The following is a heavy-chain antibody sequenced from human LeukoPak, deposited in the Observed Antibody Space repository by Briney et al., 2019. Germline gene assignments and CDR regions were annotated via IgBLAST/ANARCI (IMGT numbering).Heavy chain of an antibody. Sequence: GGSLRLSCAASGFTFNSYGMHWVRQAPDKGPEWVAVISYDEKNKYYADSVKGRFTISRDNSRNTLFLQMNSLRAEDTAVYFCAKNRVPTAITPDHWGQGTLVTVSS. CDR2: ISYDEKNK. D-gene: IGHD2-2*02. J-gene: IGHJ5*02. V-gene: IGHV3-30*18. CDR1: GFTFNSYG. CDR3: AKNRVPTAITPDH.